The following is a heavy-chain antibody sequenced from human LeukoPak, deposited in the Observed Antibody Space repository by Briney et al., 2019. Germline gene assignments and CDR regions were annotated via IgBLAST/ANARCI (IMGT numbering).Heavy chain of an antibody. CDR2: IYPGDSDT. J-gene: IGHJ1*01. CDR3: ARSPGSSSLNVYFQH. V-gene: IGHV5-51*01. CDR1: GYSFTSYW. D-gene: IGHD6-13*01. Sequence: GESLKISCKGSGYSFTSYWIGWVRQMPGKGLEWMGIIYPGDSDTRYSPSFQGQVTISADKSISTAYLQWSSLKASDTPMYYCARSPGSSSLNVYFQHWGQGTLVTVSS.